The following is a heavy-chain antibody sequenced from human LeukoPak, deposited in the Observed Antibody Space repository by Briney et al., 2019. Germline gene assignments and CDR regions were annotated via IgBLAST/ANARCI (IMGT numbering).Heavy chain of an antibody. V-gene: IGHV1-18*01. Sequence: ASVKVSCKASGYSFTRYGMSWVRQAPGQGLEWMGWISGYTGYTGYAQKFQGRITMTTDTSTSTAYMELRSLRPDDTAVYYCARLGLRDVNTVTDDYFDYWGQGTLVTVSS. CDR1: GYSFTRYG. CDR3: ARLGLRDVNTVTDDYFDY. CDR2: ISGYTGYT. J-gene: IGHJ4*02. D-gene: IGHD4-17*01.